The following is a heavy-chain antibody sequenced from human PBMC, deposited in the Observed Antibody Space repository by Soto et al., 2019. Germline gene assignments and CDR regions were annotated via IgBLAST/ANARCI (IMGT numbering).Heavy chain of an antibody. CDR3: ARMRSDYDSSGLDY. J-gene: IGHJ4*02. CDR1: GFSLSTSGMR. Sequence: SGPTLVNPTENLTLTCTFSGFSLSTSGMRVSWIRQAPGKALEWLARIDWDEDRFYSTSLKTRLTISKDTSKNQVVLTMTKMDPVDTATYYCARMRSDYDSSGLDYWGQGILVTVSS. CDR2: IDWDEDR. V-gene: IGHV2-70*04. D-gene: IGHD3-22*01.